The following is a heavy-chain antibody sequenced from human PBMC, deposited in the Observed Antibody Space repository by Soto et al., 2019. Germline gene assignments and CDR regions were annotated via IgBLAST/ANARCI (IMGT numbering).Heavy chain of an antibody. Sequence: QVQLQESGPGLVKPSQTLSLTCTVSGGSIRSGGYYWNWIRQHPGKGLEWIGYIYYSGSTYYNPSLKSRVTISVDTSKNQFSLKLTSVTAADTALYYCARDVSGTSDNWYFDLWRRGTLVTVSS. CDR3: ARDVSGTSDNWYFDL. V-gene: IGHV4-31*03. J-gene: IGHJ2*01. D-gene: IGHD1-26*01. CDR1: GGSIRSGGYY. CDR2: IYYSGST.